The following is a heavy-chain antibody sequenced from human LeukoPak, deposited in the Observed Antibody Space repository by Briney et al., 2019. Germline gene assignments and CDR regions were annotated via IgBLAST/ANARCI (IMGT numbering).Heavy chain of an antibody. CDR2: IYYSGST. V-gene: IGHV4-39*01. D-gene: IGHD3-3*01. CDR3: ARHNDFWSGYYPPYYFDY. Sequence: SETLSLTCTVSGGSISSSSYYWGWIRQPPGNGLEWIESIYYSGSTYYNPSLKSRVTISVDTSKNQFSLKLSSVTAADTAVYYCARHNDFWSGYYPPYYFDYWGQGTLVSVSS. J-gene: IGHJ4*02. CDR1: GGSISSSSYY.